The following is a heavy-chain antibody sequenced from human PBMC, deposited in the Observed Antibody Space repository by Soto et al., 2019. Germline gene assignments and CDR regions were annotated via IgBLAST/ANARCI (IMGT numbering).Heavy chain of an antibody. CDR2: ILSSGST. CDR1: GDSISSYY. CDR3: ATHSNGWPYYFNY. Sequence: SETLSLTCTVSGDSISSYYWTWIRQPPGKGLEWIGDILSSGSTNSNPSLKSRVTISVDTSKNQVSLWLTSVTAADTAVYYCATHSNGWPYYFNYWGQGTLVTVSS. J-gene: IGHJ4*02. D-gene: IGHD6-19*01. V-gene: IGHV4-59*01.